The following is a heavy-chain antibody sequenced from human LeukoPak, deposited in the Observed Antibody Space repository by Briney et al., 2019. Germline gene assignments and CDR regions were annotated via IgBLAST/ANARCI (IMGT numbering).Heavy chain of an antibody. CDR3: ARAGEGILTGYFSQLGD. Sequence: GASVKVSCKASGYTFTSYYMHWVRQAPGQGLEWMGIINPSGGSTTYAQKFQGRVTMTRDMSTSTVYMELSSLRSEDTAVYYCARAGEGILTGYFSQLGDWGQGTLVTVSS. V-gene: IGHV1-46*01. CDR1: GYTFTSYY. D-gene: IGHD3-9*01. CDR2: INPSGGST. J-gene: IGHJ4*02.